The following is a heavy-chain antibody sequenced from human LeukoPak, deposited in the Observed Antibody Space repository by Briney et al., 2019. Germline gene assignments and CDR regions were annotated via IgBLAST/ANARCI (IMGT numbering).Heavy chain of an antibody. CDR1: GFTFSSHG. CDR2: IRNDGSHK. Sequence: GGSLRLSCAASGFTFSSHGMHWVRQAPGKGLEWVAVIRNDGSHKYYGDSVKGRFTISRDNSKDTLYLQINSLRPGDTAVYYCARSAGYSYLPNYYYGMDVWGQGTTVTVSS. V-gene: IGHV3-30*03. J-gene: IGHJ6*02. CDR3: ARSAGYSYLPNYYYGMDV. D-gene: IGHD5-18*01.